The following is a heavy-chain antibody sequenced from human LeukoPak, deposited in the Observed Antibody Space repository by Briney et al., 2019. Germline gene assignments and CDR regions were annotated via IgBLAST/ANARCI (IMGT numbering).Heavy chain of an antibody. CDR1: GFTFNTYW. J-gene: IGHJ4*02. D-gene: IGHD3-16*01. V-gene: IGHV3-7*05. Sequence: TGGSLRLSCAASGFTFNTYWMTWVRQAPGKGLEWVANIKQGGSDKYYVDSVKGRFTISRDNAKNSLYLQMDSLRAEDTAVYYCARGRVMEYWGQGILVTVSS. CDR3: ARGRVMEY. CDR2: IKQGGSDK.